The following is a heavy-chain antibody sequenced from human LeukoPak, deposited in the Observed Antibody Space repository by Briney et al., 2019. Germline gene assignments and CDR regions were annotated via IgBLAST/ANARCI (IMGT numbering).Heavy chain of an antibody. CDR3: ARGTAMVTFNY. CDR1: GGSTTSYY. V-gene: IGHV4-59*08. Sequence: SETLSLTCTVSGGSTTSYYWSWIRQPPGKGLEWIGYIYSSGSTNYNPSLKSRVTISVDTSKNQFSLNLSSVSAADTAVYYCARGTAMVTFNYWGQGTLVTVSS. D-gene: IGHD5-18*01. CDR2: IYSSGST. J-gene: IGHJ4*02.